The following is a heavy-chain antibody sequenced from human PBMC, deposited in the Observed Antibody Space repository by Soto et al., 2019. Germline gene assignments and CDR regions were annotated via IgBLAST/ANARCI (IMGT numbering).Heavy chain of an antibody. J-gene: IGHJ4*02. Sequence: EVQLLESGGGLVQPGGSLRLSCAASGFTFSSYAMSWVRQAPGKGLEWVSAISGSGGSTYYADSVKGRFTISRDNSKNTLYLQMSSLRAEDTAVYYCASLDKAMVTVYFDYWGQGTLVTVSS. CDR2: ISGSGGST. CDR1: GFTFSSYA. V-gene: IGHV3-23*01. CDR3: ASLDKAMVTVYFDY. D-gene: IGHD5-18*01.